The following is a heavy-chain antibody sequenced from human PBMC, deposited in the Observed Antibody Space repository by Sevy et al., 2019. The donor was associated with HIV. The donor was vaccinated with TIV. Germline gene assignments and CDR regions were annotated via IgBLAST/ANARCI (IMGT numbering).Heavy chain of an antibody. CDR3: TRGPSGFSGSDLAY. J-gene: IGHJ4*02. Sequence: ASVKVSCKASGYIFTGYYMHWVRQAPGLGLEWMGWINPNSGGTKYAQKFQGRVTMTRDTSISTAYMELSRLKSDDTAVYYCTRGPSGFSGSDLAYWGQGTLVTVSS. V-gene: IGHV1-2*02. D-gene: IGHD3-22*01. CDR2: INPNSGGT. CDR1: GYIFTGYY.